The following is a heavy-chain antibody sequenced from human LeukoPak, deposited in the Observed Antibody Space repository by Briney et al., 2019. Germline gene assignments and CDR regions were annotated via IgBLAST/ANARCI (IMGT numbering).Heavy chain of an antibody. D-gene: IGHD3-16*02. CDR3: ARGGDYDYVWGSYPLYYFDY. V-gene: IGHV3-23*01. CDR2: ISGRGGSA. J-gene: IGHJ4*02. Sequence: GGSLRLSCAASGLTFSSYAMSWVRQAPAKGLEWVSAISGRGGSAYYADSVKGRFTISRDNSKNTLYLQMNSLRAEDTAVYYCARGGDYDYVWGSYPLYYFDYWGQGTLVTVSS. CDR1: GLTFSSYA.